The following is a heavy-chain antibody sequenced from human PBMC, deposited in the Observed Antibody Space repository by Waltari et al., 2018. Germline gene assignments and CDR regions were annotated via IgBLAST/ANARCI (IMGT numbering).Heavy chain of an antibody. CDR2: IFSGGNT. V-gene: IGHV3-53*01. Sequence: EVQLVESGGNLIQPGGSLRLSCAASGFTVSANLISGVRQAPGKGLELFSIIFSGGNTDYAGSVKGRFTISRDNYKNMVYLEMNSLRAEDTAVYYCAKQSPSYTRGWYPLESWGPGTLVTVSP. D-gene: IGHD6-19*01. CDR1: GFTVSANL. CDR3: AKQSPSYTRGWYPLES. J-gene: IGHJ4*02.